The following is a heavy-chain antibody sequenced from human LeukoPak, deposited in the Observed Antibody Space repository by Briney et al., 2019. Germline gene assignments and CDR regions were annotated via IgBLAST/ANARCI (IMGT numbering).Heavy chain of an antibody. CDR3: ASLSGYCSSTSCYYGMDV. CDR2: INHSGST. V-gene: IGHV4-34*01. Sequence: SETLSLTCAVYGGSFSGYYWSWIRQPPGKGLEWIGEINHSGSTNYNPSLKSRVTISVDTSKNQFSLKLSSVTAAGTAVYYCASLSGYCSSTSCYYGMDVWGQGTTVTVSS. J-gene: IGHJ6*02. CDR1: GGSFSGYY. D-gene: IGHD2-2*01.